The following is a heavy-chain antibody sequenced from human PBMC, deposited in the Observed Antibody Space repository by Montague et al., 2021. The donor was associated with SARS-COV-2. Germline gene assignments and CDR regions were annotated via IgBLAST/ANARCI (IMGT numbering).Heavy chain of an antibody. CDR2: ISSSGGGSTK. D-gene: IGHD1-14*01. CDR1: GFIFSSYE. Sequence: SLRLSCAASGFIFSSYEMNRVRQAPGKGLEWISYISSSGGGSTKHYTDSVKGRFTISRDNAKNTIYLHMNSLRAEDTAVYYCARAGKWAFDLWGQGTMVTFSS. V-gene: IGHV3-48*03. CDR3: ARAGKWAFDL. J-gene: IGHJ3*01.